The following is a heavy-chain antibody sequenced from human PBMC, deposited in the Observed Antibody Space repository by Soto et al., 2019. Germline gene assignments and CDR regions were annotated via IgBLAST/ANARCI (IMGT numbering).Heavy chain of an antibody. CDR1: GYTFNSYG. D-gene: IGHD6-19*01. CDR2: ISAYNDKI. V-gene: IGHV1-18*01. CDR3: AREGTVSGNPLDY. J-gene: IGHJ4*01. Sequence: ASVKVSCKTSGYTFNSYGISWVRQAPGQGLEWMGWISAYNDKIKYAQKFQGRVTMTTDTSTRTVYMELRSLSSDDTAVYYFAREGTVSGNPLDYWGQGTLVTVSS.